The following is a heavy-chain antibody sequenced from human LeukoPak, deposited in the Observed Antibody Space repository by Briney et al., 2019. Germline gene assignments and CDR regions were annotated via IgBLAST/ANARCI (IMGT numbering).Heavy chain of an antibody. CDR1: GFAFSSFG. D-gene: IGHD2-15*01. J-gene: IGHJ4*02. V-gene: IGHV3-33*01. Sequence: PGGSLRLSCAASGFAFSSFGMHWVRQAPGKGLEWVAVIWYDGTNKYYADSVKGRFTISRDNSKNTLYLQMTSLRADDTAVYYCARGQMTYWYYFDYWGQGTLVTVSS. CDR3: ARGQMTYWYYFDY. CDR2: IWYDGTNK.